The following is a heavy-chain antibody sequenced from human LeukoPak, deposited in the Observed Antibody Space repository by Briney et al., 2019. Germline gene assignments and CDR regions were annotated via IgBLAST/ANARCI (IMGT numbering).Heavy chain of an antibody. CDR2: IKQDGSEK. Sequence: GGSLRLSCAASGFSLSSYWMTWVRQAPGKGLEWVANIKQDGSEKYYVDSVKGRFTISRDNAKNSLYLQMNSLRAEDTAVYYCAREGIAAAGLIYYYYYMDVWGKGTTVTVSS. J-gene: IGHJ6*03. CDR3: AREGIAAAGLIYYYYYMDV. V-gene: IGHV3-7*01. D-gene: IGHD6-13*01. CDR1: GFSLSSYW.